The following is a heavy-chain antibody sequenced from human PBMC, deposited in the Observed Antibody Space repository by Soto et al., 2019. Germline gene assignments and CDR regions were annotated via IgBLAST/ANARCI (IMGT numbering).Heavy chain of an antibody. CDR2: ISYDGSNK. J-gene: IGHJ4*02. CDR3: AKNIAAAGILTFDY. V-gene: IGHV3-30*18. Sequence: QVQLVESGGGVVQPGRSLRLSCAASGFTFSSYGMHWVRQAPGKGLEWVAVISYDGSNKYYADSVKGRFTISRDNSKNTLYLQMNILRAEDTAVYYCAKNIAAAGILTFDYWGQGTLVTVSS. CDR1: GFTFSSYG. D-gene: IGHD6-13*01.